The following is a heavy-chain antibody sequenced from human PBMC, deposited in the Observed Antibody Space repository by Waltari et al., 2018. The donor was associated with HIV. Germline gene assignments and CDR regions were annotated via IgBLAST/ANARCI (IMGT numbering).Heavy chain of an antibody. Sequence: EVQLVESGGGLVQPGGSLRLSCAASGFTFSSYWMHWVRQVPGKGLIWVSRMKSDGSSTSYADSVKGRFTISRDNAKNTLYLQMNSLRAEDTAVYYCATSRTFDYWGQGTLVTVSS. J-gene: IGHJ4*02. V-gene: IGHV3-74*01. CDR3: ATSRTFDY. CDR1: GFTFSSYW. CDR2: MKSDGSST.